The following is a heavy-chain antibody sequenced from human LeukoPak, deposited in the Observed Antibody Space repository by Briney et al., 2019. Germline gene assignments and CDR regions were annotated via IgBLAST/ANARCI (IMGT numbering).Heavy chain of an antibody. CDR3: ARELDWFDR. V-gene: IGHV1-69*04. CDR2: ITPVSGMV. Sequence: SVKVSCKASGGTFNNFAISWVRQAPGQGLEWMGRITPVSGMVQLTQKFQGRVTITADKSASAAYMELSSLRSEDTAVYYCARELDWFDRWGQGTLVTVSS. CDR1: GGTFNNFA. J-gene: IGHJ5*02.